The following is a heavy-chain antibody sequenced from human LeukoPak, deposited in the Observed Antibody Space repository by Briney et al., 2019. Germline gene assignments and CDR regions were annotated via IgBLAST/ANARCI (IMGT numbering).Heavy chain of an antibody. D-gene: IGHD3-3*01. V-gene: IGHV3-11*04. CDR1: GFTFSDYY. J-gene: IGHJ5*02. Sequence: SGGSLRLSCAASGFTFSDYYMSWIRQAPGKGLEWVSYISSSGSTIYYADSVKGRFTISRDNAKNSLYLQMNSLRAEDTAVYYCARGTIFGVVNNRFDPWGQGTLVTVSS. CDR3: ARGTIFGVVNNRFDP. CDR2: ISSSGSTI.